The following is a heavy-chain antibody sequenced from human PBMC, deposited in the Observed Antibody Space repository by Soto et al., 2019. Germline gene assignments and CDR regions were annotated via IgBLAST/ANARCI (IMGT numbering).Heavy chain of an antibody. J-gene: IGHJ3*02. D-gene: IGHD6-13*01. V-gene: IGHV1-58*01. Sequence: SVKVSCKASGLTFSTSAVQWVRQARGQRLEWMGWIVVGNGNANYAQKFQERVTITRDMSTSTAYMEVNSLRSEDTAVYYCEAKDVSWTAYDIWGQGTMVTVSS. CDR1: GLTFSTSA. CDR3: EAKDVSWTAYDI. CDR2: IVVGNGNA.